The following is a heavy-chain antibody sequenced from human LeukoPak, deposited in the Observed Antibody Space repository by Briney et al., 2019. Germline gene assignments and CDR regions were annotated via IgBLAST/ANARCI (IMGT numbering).Heavy chain of an antibody. V-gene: IGHV4-39*07. J-gene: IGHJ3*02. CDR1: GGSISSSSYY. CDR3: ARELQGTDAFDI. Sequence: SETLSLTCTVSGGSISSSSYYWGWIRQPPGKGLEWIGSIYYSGSTYYNPSLKSRVTISVDTSKNQFSLKLSSVTAADTAVYYCARELQGTDAFDIWGQGTMVTVSS. D-gene: IGHD1-1*01. CDR2: IYYSGST.